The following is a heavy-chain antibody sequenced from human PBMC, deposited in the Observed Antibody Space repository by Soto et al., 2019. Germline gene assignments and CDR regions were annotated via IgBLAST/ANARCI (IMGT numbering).Heavy chain of an antibody. J-gene: IGHJ4*02. Sequence: SETLSLTCTXXXXSXSXXXXXXXXXXXPPGKGLEWIGSIYYSGSTYYNPSLKSRVTISVDTSKNQFSLKLSSVTAADTAVYYCATSLAYGSGSYYYWGXGTL. D-gene: IGHD3-10*01. CDR1: XXSXSXXXXX. V-gene: IGHV4-39*01. CDR2: IYYSGST. CDR3: ATSLAYGSGSYYY.